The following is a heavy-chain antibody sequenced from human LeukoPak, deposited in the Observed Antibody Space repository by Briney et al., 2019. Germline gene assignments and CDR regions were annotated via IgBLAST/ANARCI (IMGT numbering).Heavy chain of an antibody. CDR2: ISAYNGNT. J-gene: IGHJ6*02. CDR3: ARDVPIVVVPAAIHYYYYGMDV. CDR1: GYTFTSYG. V-gene: IGHV1-18*01. Sequence: ASVKVSCKASGYTFTSYGISWVRQAPGQGLEWMGWISAYNGNTNYAQKLQGRVTMTTDTSTSTAYMELRSLRSDDTAVYYCARDVPIVVVPAAIHYYYYGMDVWGQGTTVTVSS. D-gene: IGHD2-2*01.